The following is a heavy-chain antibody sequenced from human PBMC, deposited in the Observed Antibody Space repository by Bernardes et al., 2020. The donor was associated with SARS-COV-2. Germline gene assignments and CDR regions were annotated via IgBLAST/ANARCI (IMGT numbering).Heavy chain of an antibody. CDR1: GGSISSAY. CDR3: ARLAFYDSSGYFVGAFDI. J-gene: IGHJ3*02. D-gene: IGHD3-22*01. CDR2: ISYSGIT. V-gene: IGHV4-59*01. Sequence: SETLSLTCTVSGGSISSAYWSWIRQPPGKGLEWIGYISYSGITNYNPSLKSRVTISSDTSKNQFSLKLSSVTAADTAVYYCARLAFYDSSGYFVGAFDIWGQGIMVTVSS.